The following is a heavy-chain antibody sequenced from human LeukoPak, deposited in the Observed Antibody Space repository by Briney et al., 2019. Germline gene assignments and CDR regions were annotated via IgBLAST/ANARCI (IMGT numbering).Heavy chain of an antibody. D-gene: IGHD2-2*01. J-gene: IGHJ4*02. CDR2: IYTSGST. CDR3: ARDWCSTTSCYSFY. Sequence: ETLSLTCTVSGGSISSSGFYWGWIRQPPGKGLEWVSVIYTSGSTYYADSVKGRFTISRDTSKNTLYLQMNSLRAEDTAIYYCARDWCSTTSCYSFYWGQGTLVTVSS. CDR1: GGSISSSGFY. V-gene: IGHV3-53*01.